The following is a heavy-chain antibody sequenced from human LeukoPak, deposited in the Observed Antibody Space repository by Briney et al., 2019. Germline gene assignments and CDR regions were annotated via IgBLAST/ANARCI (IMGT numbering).Heavy chain of an antibody. D-gene: IGHD6-13*01. J-gene: IGHJ5*02. CDR1: GGSISSYY. V-gene: IGHV4-59*12. CDR2: IYYSGST. CDR3: ARGSRVAVSGSRPFDP. Sequence: SETLSLTCTVSGGSISSYYWSWIRQPPGKGLEWIGHIYYSGSTNYNPSLKSRVTISIDTSKNQFSLKLNSVTAADTALYYCARGSRVAVSGSRPFDPWGQGTLVTVSS.